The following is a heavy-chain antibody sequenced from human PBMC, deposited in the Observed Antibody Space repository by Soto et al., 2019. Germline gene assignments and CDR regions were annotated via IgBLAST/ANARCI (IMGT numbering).Heavy chain of an antibody. CDR1: GGTFNNYA. J-gene: IGHJ6*02. D-gene: IGHD2-15*01. Sequence: QEQLLQSGAEVRKPGSSVKVSCKASGGTFNNYAVSWVRQATGQGLEWMGGIIPMFETVNYAQRFQGRLTIAADESTSTAYMELTSLTSADTAIYFCARGLRTGNYGMDVWGQGTPVTVSS. CDR2: IIPMFETV. CDR3: ARGLRTGNYGMDV. V-gene: IGHV1-69*01.